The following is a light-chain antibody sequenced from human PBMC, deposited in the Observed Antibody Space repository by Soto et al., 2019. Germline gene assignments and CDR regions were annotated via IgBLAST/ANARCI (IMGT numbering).Light chain of an antibody. J-gene: IGKJ3*01. CDR2: GAS. CDR1: QSVSSN. CDR3: QQSGA. Sequence: EIVMMQSPATLSVSPGERATLSCRASQSVSSNLAWYQQKPGQAPRLLIYGASTRATGIPARFSGSGSGTEFTLTISSLQSEDFAVYYCQQSGAFGPGTKVDIK. V-gene: IGKV3-15*01.